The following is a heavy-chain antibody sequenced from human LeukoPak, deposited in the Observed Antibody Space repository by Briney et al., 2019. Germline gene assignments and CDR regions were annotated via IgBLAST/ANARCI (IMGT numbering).Heavy chain of an antibody. CDR1: GFTFTSYT. CDR3: ARDSDSSGWLAYYMDV. J-gene: IGHJ6*03. V-gene: IGHV3-21*01. D-gene: IGHD6-19*01. Sequence: GGSLRLSCAVSGFTFTSYTMNWVRQAPGKGLEGVSSMSSSGSYIYYADSVRGRFNFSRENAKNSLYLQMNSLRAEHTAVYYCARDSDSSGWLAYYMDVWGKGTTVTVSS. CDR2: MSSSGSYI.